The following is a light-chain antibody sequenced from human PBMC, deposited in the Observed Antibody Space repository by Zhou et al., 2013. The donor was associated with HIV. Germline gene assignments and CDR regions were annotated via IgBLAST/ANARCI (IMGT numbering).Light chain of an antibody. Sequence: EIVLTQSPGTLSLSPGERATLSCRASQSVSSSYLAWYQQKLGQAPRLLIYGASRRATGIPDRFSGSGSGTDFTLTISRLEPEDFAVYYCHQSGSQYTFGQGTKLEV. J-gene: IGKJ2*01. V-gene: IGKV3-20*01. CDR2: GAS. CDR1: QSVSSSY. CDR3: HQSGSQYT.